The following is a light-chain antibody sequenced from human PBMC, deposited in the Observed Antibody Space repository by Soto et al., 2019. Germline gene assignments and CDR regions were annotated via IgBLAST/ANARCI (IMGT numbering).Light chain of an antibody. J-gene: IGLJ2*01. CDR2: EVS. Sequence: QSALTQPASVSGSPGQSITISCTGTSSDIGGYKYVSWYQQHPGKAPKLMIFEVSNRPSWVSNRFSGSKSGNTASLTISGLQADDEADYYCSSYTSSGTLVVFGGGTKVTVL. CDR1: SSDIGGYKY. CDR3: SSYTSSGTLVV. V-gene: IGLV2-14*01.